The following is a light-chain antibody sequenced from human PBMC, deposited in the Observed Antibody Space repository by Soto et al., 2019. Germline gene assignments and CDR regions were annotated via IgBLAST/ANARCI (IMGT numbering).Light chain of an antibody. V-gene: IGKV1D-12*01. J-gene: IGKJ5*01. CDR3: QQANSLPIT. Sequence: DIQMTQSPSSVSASVGDRVPITCRASQGISRWLTWYQQKPGQAPKLLIYAASSMQSGVPSRFSGSGSGTDFTLTISSLQPEDFATYYCQQANSLPITFGQGTRLEIK. CDR1: QGISRW. CDR2: AAS.